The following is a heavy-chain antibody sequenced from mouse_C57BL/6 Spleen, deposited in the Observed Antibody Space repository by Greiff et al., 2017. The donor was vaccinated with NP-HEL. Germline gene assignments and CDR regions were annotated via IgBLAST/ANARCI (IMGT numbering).Heavy chain of an antibody. CDR1: GYTFTDYY. V-gene: IGHV1-76*01. D-gene: IGHD1-1*01. CDR3: AREDYYGSSYGPYAMDD. CDR2: IYPGSGNT. Sequence: QVQLQQSGAELVRPGASVKLSCKASGYTFTDYYINWVKQRPGQGLEWIARIYPGSGNTYYNEKFKGKATLTAEKSSSTAYMQLSSLTSEDSAVYFCAREDYYGSSYGPYAMDDWGQGTSVTVSS. J-gene: IGHJ4*01.